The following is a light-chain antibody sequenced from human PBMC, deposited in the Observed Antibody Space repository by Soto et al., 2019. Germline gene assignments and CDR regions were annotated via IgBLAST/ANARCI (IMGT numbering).Light chain of an antibody. V-gene: IGLV2-14*01. CDR1: SSDIGTYNS. CDR2: DVT. J-gene: IGLJ2*01. Sequence: QSALTQPASVSGSPGQSITISCTGTSSDIGTYNSVSWYQQHPGKAPKLMIYDVTNRPSGVSNRFSGSKSGNTASLTISGLQAEDEADYHCSSYTGSSTLVVFGGGTKLTVL. CDR3: SSYTGSSTLVV.